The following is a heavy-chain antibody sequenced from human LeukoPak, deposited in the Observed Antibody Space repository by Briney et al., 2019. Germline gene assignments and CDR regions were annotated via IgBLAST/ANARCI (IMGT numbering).Heavy chain of an antibody. V-gene: IGHV4-59*01. CDR1: GGSISSYY. D-gene: IGHD6-13*01. J-gene: IGHJ4*02. CDR3: ATPRGSSSWYGFDY. CDR2: IYYSGST. Sequence: SETLSLTCTVSGGSISSYYWSWIRQPPGKGLEWIGYIYYSGSTNYNPSLKSRVTISVDTSKNQFSLKLSSVTAADTAVYYCATPRGSSSWYGFDYWGQGTLVTVSS.